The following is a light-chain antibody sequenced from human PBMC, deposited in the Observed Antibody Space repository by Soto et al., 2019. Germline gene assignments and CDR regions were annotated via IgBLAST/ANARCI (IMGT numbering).Light chain of an antibody. CDR3: QQYNGWWT. J-gene: IGKJ1*01. V-gene: IGKV3-15*01. CDR2: GAS. Sequence: EIVLAQSPGTPSLSPGGRATPSCRASQSVSSSYLAWYQHKPGQAPRLLIYGASTRATGVPARFSGSGSGTEFTLTISSLQSEDFAVYYCQQYNGWWTFGQGTKVDIK. CDR1: QSVSSSY.